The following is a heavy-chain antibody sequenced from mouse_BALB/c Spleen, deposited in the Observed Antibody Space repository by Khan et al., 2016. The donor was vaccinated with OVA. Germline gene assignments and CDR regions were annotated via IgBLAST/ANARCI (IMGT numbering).Heavy chain of an antibody. J-gene: IGHJ2*01. CDR1: GYSIPSGYA. Sequence: EVQLQESGPGLVKPSQPLSLTCTVTGYSIPSGYAWNWIRQFPGNKLEWMGYISYSGGTSYNPSLKSRISITRVTSKNQFFLQLNSVTTEDTATYYCARGNYYGYYFDYWGQGTTLTVSS. V-gene: IGHV3-2*02. CDR2: ISYSGGT. CDR3: ARGNYYGYYFDY. D-gene: IGHD1-1*01.